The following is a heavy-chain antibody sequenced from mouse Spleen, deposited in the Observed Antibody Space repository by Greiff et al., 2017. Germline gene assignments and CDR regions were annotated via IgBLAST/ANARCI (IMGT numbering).Heavy chain of an antibody. V-gene: IGHV1-22*01. D-gene: IGHD2-5*01. J-gene: IGHJ4*01. Sequence: DVQLQESGPELVKPGASVKMSCKASGYTFTDYNMHWVKQSHGKSLEWIGYINPNNGGTSYNQKFKGKATLTVNKSSSTAYMELRSLTSEDSAVYYCASLYYSNYYAMDYWGQGTSVTVSS. CDR3: ASLYYSNYYAMDY. CDR2: INPNNGGT. CDR1: GYTFTDYN.